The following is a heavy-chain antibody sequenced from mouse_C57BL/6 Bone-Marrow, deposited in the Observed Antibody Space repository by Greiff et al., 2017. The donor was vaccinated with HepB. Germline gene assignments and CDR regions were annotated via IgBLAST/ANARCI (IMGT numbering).Heavy chain of an antibody. CDR3: VKDYGSQCMDY. Sequence: EVQGVESGGGLVQPKGSLKLSCAASGFTFNTYAMHWVRQAPGKGLEWVARIRSKSSNYAKYYADSVKDRFTISRDDSQSLLYLQMNNLKTEDTAMYYCVKDYGSQCMDYWGQGTSVTVSS. CDR2: IRSKSSNYAK. V-gene: IGHV10-3*01. D-gene: IGHD1-1*01. CDR1: GFTFNTYA. J-gene: IGHJ4*01.